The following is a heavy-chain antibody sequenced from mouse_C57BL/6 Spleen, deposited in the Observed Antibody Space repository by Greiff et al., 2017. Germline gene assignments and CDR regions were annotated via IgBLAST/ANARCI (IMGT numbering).Heavy chain of an antibody. Sequence: DVKLVESGGGLVKPGGSLKLSCAASGFTFSSYAMSWVRQTPEKRLEWVATISDGGSYTYYPDNVKGRFTISRDNAKNNLYLQMSHLKSEDTAMYYCARETTMIKDYWGQGTTLTVSS. CDR3: ARETTMIKDY. V-gene: IGHV5-4*01. CDR2: ISDGGSYT. CDR1: GFTFSSYA. J-gene: IGHJ2*01. D-gene: IGHD2-4*01.